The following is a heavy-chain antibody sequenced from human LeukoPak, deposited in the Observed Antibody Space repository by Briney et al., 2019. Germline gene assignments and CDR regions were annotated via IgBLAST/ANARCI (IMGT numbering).Heavy chain of an antibody. V-gene: IGHV4-39*01. D-gene: IGHD3-22*01. Sequence: PSETLSLTCTVSGGSISSSSYYWCWIRQPPGKGLEWIGSIYYSGSTYYNPSLKSRVTISVDTSKNQFSLKLSSVTAADTAVYYCARHSSYYDSSGYYLTPLSAFDIWGQGTMVTVSS. CDR2: IYYSGST. J-gene: IGHJ3*02. CDR3: ARHSSYYDSSGYYLTPLSAFDI. CDR1: GGSISSSSYY.